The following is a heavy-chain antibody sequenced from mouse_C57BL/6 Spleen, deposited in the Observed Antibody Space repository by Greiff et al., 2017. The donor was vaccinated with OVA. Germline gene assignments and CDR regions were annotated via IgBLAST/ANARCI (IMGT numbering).Heavy chain of an antibody. CDR1: GYTFTSYW. J-gene: IGHJ3*01. CDR3: ARRSDGYFAY. Sequence: QVQLQQPGAELVKPGASVQLSCKASGYTFTSYWMQWVKQRPGQGLEWIGEIDPSDSYSNYNQKFNGTATLTVDTSSSTAYMQLSSLTSEDSAVYYCARRSDGYFAYWGQGTLVTVSA. D-gene: IGHD2-3*01. CDR2: IDPSDSYS. V-gene: IGHV1-50*01.